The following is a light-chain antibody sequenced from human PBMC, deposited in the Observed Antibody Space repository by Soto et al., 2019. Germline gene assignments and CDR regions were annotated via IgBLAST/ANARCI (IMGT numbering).Light chain of an antibody. Sequence: IVLPHFPGNLSLSPGERATLTCRASQSVSSSYLAWYQQKPGQAPRLLIYGASNRATGIPARFSGSESETEFALTISSLQPEDFATYYCQQSYSTPITFGQGTRLEIK. CDR1: QSVSSSY. V-gene: IGKV3-20*01. CDR3: QQSYSTPIT. CDR2: GAS. J-gene: IGKJ5*01.